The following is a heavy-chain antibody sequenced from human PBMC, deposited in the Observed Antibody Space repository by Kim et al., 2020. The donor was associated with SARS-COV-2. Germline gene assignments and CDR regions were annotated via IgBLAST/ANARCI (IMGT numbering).Heavy chain of an antibody. J-gene: IGHJ6*03. CDR3: ARDTGTRNYYYYYYMDV. V-gene: IGHV4-59*01. Sequence: SLKGRVTISVDTSKNQFSLKLSSVTAADTAVYYCARDTGTRNYYYYYYMDVWGKGTTVTVSS. D-gene: IGHD1-1*01.